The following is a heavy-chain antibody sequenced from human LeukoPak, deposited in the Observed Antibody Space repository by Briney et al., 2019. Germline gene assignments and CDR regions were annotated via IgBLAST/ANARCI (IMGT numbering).Heavy chain of an antibody. J-gene: IGHJ4*02. CDR2: IYGDGGT. V-gene: IGHV3-53*04. Sequence: GGSLRLSCTASGFSVSNSYMTWVRQAPGKGLGWVSLIYGDGGTYYADSVKGRFTISRHNFENTLYLQMNSLRAEDTAVYHCARVGVGTVAGNYFDDWGQGTLVTVSS. CDR1: GFSVSNSY. CDR3: ARVGVGTVAGNYFDD. D-gene: IGHD6-19*01.